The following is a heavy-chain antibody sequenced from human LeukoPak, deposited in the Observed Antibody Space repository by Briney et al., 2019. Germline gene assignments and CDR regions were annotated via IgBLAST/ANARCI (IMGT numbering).Heavy chain of an antibody. D-gene: IGHD3-10*01. CDR1: GFTVISYA. CDR3: AKDPPRGEDYYYYDGMDV. CDR2: ISGSGGST. J-gene: IGHJ6*02. V-gene: IGHV3-23*01. Sequence: GGCLRLSFAASGFTVISYAMRSVRQGPGKGLERVSAISGSGGSTYYADSVKGRFTISRDNSKNTLYLQMNSLRAEDTAVYYCAKDPPRGEDYYYYDGMDVWGQGTTVTVSS.